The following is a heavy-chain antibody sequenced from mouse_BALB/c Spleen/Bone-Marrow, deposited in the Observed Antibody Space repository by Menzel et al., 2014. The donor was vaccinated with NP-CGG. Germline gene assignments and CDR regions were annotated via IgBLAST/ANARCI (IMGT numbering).Heavy chain of an antibody. V-gene: IGHV1-4*01. CDR3: ARRGYDYDRRYYFGY. CDR2: INPTSDYS. D-gene: IGHD2-4*01. Sequence: QVHLQQPGAELARPGASVKMSCKASGYTFTTYTMHWVKQRPGQGLEWIGYINPTSDYSNYNQKFKDKATLTAEKSSGTAYMQLSSLTSEDSAVYYYARRGYDYDRRYYFGYWGQGTTLTVSS. CDR1: GYTFTTYT. J-gene: IGHJ2*01.